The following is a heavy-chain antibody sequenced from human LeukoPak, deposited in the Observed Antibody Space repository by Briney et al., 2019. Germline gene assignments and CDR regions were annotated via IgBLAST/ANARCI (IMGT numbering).Heavy chain of an antibody. CDR1: GITFSTSG. J-gene: IGHJ4*02. D-gene: IGHD6-19*01. V-gene: IGHV3-30*02. CDR2: IQYDESTK. Sequence: PGGSLRLSRAASGITFSTSGMHWVRQAPGKGLEWLTFIQYDESTKYYADSVKGRFTISRDNSKNTLYLQMNSLRAEDTAVYFCAREGGTVVAGTLDYWGQGTPVTVSS. CDR3: AREGGTVVAGTLDY.